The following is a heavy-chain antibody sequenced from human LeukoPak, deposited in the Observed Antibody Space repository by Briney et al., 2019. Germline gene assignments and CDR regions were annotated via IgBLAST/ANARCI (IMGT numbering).Heavy chain of an antibody. CDR3: ARDLEYSTRWTLGY. J-gene: IGHJ4*02. Sequence: GGSLRLSCAASGFTFSDYYMSWIRQAPGKGLEWVSYISSSGNTIYYPDSVRGRFTISRDNAKNSLYLQMNSLRAEDTAVYYCARDLEYSTRWTLGYWGQGTLVTVSS. V-gene: IGHV3-11*04. CDR2: ISSSGNTI. D-gene: IGHD6-6*01. CDR1: GFTFSDYY.